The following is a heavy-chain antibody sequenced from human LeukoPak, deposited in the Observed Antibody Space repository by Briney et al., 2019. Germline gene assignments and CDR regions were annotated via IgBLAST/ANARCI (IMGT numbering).Heavy chain of an antibody. Sequence: GGSLRLSCAASGFTFSSYWMSWVRQAPGKGLEWVANIKQDGGEKNYVASVKGRFTISRDNAKNSLYLQVNSLRAEDTAVYYCAKTPNYWGQGTLVTVSS. J-gene: IGHJ4*02. CDR3: AKTPNY. CDR2: IKQDGGEK. V-gene: IGHV3-7*03. CDR1: GFTFSSYW.